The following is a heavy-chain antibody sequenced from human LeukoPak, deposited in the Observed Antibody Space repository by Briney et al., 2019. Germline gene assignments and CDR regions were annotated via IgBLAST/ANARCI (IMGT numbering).Heavy chain of an antibody. CDR2: ISGSGVSGRGGRT. CDR3: AKGVAVGEGYYYYGMDV. J-gene: IGHJ6*02. D-gene: IGHD6-19*01. CDR1: GFTFSTYA. Sequence: GGSLRLSCAASGFTFSTYAMNWVRQAPGKGLEWVSSISGSGVSGRGGRTFYADSVKGRFTISRDNSKNTFYLQMSSLRADDTAIYYCAKGVAVGEGYYYYGMDVWGQGTRVTVS. V-gene: IGHV3-23*01.